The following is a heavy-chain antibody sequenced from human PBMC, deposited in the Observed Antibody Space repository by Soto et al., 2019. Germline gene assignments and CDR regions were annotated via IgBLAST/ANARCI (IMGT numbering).Heavy chain of an antibody. CDR1: GFTFSSYA. D-gene: IGHD3-9*01. V-gene: IGHV3-23*01. CDR3: AKASGYFDWLSTYYYYYYMDV. J-gene: IGHJ6*03. Sequence: GGSPRLSCAASGFTFSSYAMSWVRQAPGKGLEWVSAISGSGGSTYYADSVKGRFTISRDNSKNTLYLQMNSLRAEDTAVYYCAKASGYFDWLSTYYYYYYMDVWGKGTTVTVSS. CDR2: ISGSGGST.